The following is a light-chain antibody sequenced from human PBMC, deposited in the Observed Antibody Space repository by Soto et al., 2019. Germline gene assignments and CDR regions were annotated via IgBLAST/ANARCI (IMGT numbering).Light chain of an antibody. CDR1: SSDVGGYNY. Sequence: QSALTQPASVSGSPGQSITISCTGTSSDVGGYNYVSWYQQHPGKAPKLMIYEVNNRPSGVSKRFSGSKSGNTASLTISGLQAEDEADYYCSSYTSSSTPWVFGGGTKVTVL. CDR2: EVN. CDR3: SSYTSSSTPWV. V-gene: IGLV2-14*01. J-gene: IGLJ3*02.